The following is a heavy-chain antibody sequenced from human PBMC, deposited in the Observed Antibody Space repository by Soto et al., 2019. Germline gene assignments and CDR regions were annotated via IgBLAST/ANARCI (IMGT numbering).Heavy chain of an antibody. CDR3: AAAPRWLQNPLDY. CDR1: GFTFTSSA. Sequence: GASVKVSCKASGFTFTSSAVQWVRQARGQRLEWIGWIVVGSGNTNYAQKFQERVTITRDMSTSTAYMELSSLRSEDTAVYYCAAAPRWLQNPLDYWGQGTLVTVSS. D-gene: IGHD5-12*01. CDR2: IVVGSGNT. V-gene: IGHV1-58*01. J-gene: IGHJ4*02.